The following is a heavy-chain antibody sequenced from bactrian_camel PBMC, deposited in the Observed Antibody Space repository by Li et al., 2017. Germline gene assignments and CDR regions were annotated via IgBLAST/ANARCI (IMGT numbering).Heavy chain of an antibody. J-gene: IGHJ4*01. CDR1: GYTYC. CDR3: TRLANSGEVAGTGFDY. D-gene: IGHD6*01. V-gene: IGHV3S53*01. CDR2: IDSDGST. Sequence: VQLVESGGGSVEAGGSLTLTCVASGYTYCMGWFRKVTGKEREGVAVIDSDGSTTYAASVKGRFTISRDNAKNTLYLQLNSLKSEDMAMYYCTRLANSGEVAGTGFDYWGQGTQVTVS.